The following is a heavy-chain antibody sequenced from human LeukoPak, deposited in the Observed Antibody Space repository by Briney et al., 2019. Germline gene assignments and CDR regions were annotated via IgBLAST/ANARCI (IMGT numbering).Heavy chain of an antibody. J-gene: IGHJ4*02. CDR1: GGSISSYY. V-gene: IGHV4-59*08. CDR3: ARQLAGLAPPGFIDS. CDR2: IYYGGST. Sequence: PSETLSLTCTVSGGSISSYYWSWIRQPPGKGLEWIGYIYYGGSTDYSPSLKSRATISLDTSKDQFSLHLTSVAAADTAVYYCARQLAGLAPPGFIDSWGQGTLVTVSS. D-gene: IGHD3-3*02.